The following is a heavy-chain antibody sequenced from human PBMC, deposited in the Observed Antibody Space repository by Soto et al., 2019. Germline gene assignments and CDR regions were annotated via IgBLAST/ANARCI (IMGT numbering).Heavy chain of an antibody. CDR2: IFYSGST. CDR1: GGSISSSSYY. J-gene: IGHJ4*02. V-gene: IGHV4-39*01. CDR3: ATRGYSYGRLYFDY. D-gene: IGHD5-18*01. Sequence: SETLSLTCTVSGGSISSSSYYWGWIRQPPGKGLEWIGNIFYSGSTYYNPSLKSRVTISVDMSKSQFSLKLSSVTAADTAVYYCATRGYSYGRLYFDYWGQGTLVTVSS.